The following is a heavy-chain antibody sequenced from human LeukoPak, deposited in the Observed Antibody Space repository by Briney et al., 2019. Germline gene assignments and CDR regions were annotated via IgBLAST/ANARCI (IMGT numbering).Heavy chain of an antibody. J-gene: IGHJ5*02. V-gene: IGHV4-34*01. Sequence: PSETLSLTCAVYGGSFSGYYWSWIRQPPGKGLEWIGEINHSGSTNYNPSLKSRVTISVDTSKNQFSLKLSSVTAADTAVYYCARGPKLWFGVVNWFDPWGQGTLVTVSS. D-gene: IGHD3-10*01. CDR1: GGSFSGYY. CDR2: INHSGST. CDR3: ARGPKLWFGVVNWFDP.